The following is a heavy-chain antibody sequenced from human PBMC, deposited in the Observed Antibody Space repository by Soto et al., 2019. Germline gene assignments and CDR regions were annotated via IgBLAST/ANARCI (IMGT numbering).Heavy chain of an antibody. CDR2: IYWDDDK. D-gene: IGHD1-1*01. J-gene: IGHJ6*03. V-gene: IGHV2-5*02. CDR1: GFSLSTSGVG. Sequence: SGPTLVNPTQTLTLTCTFSGFSLSTSGVGVGWIRQPPGKALELLALIYWDDDKRYSPSLKSRLTITKDTSKNQVVLKMHNMEPADTPTYYRAHSLCERHSYYFYMDGCGKRHTVTVS. CDR3: AHSLCERHSYYFYMDG.